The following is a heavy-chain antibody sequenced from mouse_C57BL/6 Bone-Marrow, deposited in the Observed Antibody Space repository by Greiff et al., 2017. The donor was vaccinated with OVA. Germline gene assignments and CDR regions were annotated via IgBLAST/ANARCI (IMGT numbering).Heavy chain of an antibody. D-gene: IGHD1-1*01. Sequence: QVQLKQSGPELVKPGASVKISCKASGYAFSSSWMNWVKQRPGKGLEWIGRIYPGDGATNYNGKFKGKATLTADKSSSTAYMQLSSLTSEDSAVYFCDHYYGSSYGAYWGQGTLVTVSA. CDR3: DHYYGSSYGAY. CDR1: GYAFSSSW. V-gene: IGHV1-82*01. CDR2: IYPGDGAT. J-gene: IGHJ3*01.